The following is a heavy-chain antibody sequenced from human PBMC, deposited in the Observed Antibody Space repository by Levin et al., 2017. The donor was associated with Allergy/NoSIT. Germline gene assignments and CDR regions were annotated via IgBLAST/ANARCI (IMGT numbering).Heavy chain of an antibody. J-gene: IGHJ4*02. CDR1: GYYFPSYH. V-gene: IGHV1-46*01. CDR2: INPSGGLV. CDR3: ARDLTGVTAPAKGPDY. Sequence: GESLKISCKASGYYFPSYHLHWVRQAPGQGLEWMGIINPSGGLVRYAQNFQGRIIMTRDTSTSTTYMELRSLKSGDSAVYFCARDLTGVTAPAKGPDYWGQGTLVTVSS. D-gene: IGHD6-13*01.